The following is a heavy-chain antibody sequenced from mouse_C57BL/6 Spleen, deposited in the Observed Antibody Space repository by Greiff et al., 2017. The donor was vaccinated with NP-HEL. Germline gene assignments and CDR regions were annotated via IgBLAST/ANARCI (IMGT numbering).Heavy chain of an antibody. D-gene: IGHD3-1*01. Sequence: QVQLQQSGAELVKPGASVKLSCKASGYTFTSYWMHWVKQRPGQGLEWIGMIHPNSGSTNYNEKFKSKATLTVDKSSSTAYMQLSSLTSEDSAVYYCARKDSGGYFDYWGQGTTLTVSS. V-gene: IGHV1-64*01. CDR3: ARKDSGGYFDY. CDR1: GYTFTSYW. CDR2: IHPNSGST. J-gene: IGHJ2*01.